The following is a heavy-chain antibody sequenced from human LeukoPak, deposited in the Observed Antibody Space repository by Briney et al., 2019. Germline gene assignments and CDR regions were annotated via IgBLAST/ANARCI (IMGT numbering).Heavy chain of an antibody. D-gene: IGHD4-17*01. CDR2: IYTSGST. CDR1: GNSISSYY. V-gene: IGHV4-4*07. J-gene: IGHJ4*02. CDR3: ARETTGLARYFDY. Sequence: PSQTLSLTCTVSGNSISSYYWSWIRQPAGKGLEWIGRIYTSGSTNYNPSLKSRVTMSVDTSKNQFSLNLSSVTAADTAFYYCARETTGLARYFDYWGQGTLVTVSS.